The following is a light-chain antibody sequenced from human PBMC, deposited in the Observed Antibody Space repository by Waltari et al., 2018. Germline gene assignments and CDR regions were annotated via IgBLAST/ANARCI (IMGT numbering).Light chain of an antibody. Sequence: QSALTQPASVSGSPGQSITISCTGTSSDVGAYNYVSWYQQHPGKAPKLMISEVSNRPSGCANRFSGSKSGHTASMTISGLQAEDEADYYCSSYTTSRTYVFGTATKVTVL. CDR3: SSYTTSRTYV. CDR1: SSDVGAYNY. V-gene: IGLV2-14*01. J-gene: IGLJ1*01. CDR2: EVS.